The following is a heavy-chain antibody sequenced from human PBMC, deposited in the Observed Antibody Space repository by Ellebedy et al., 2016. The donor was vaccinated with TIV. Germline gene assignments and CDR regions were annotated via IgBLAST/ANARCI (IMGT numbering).Heavy chain of an antibody. CDR1: GGSFSGYY. D-gene: IGHD1-26*01. CDR3: ASGRGREYYYGMDV. J-gene: IGHJ6*02. CDR2: INHSGST. Sequence: SETLSLTCAVYGGSFSGYYWSWIRQPPGKGLEWIGEINHSGSTNYNPSLKSRVTISVDTSKNQFSLKLSSVTAADTAVYYCASGRGREYYYGMDVWGQGTTVTVSS. V-gene: IGHV4-34*01.